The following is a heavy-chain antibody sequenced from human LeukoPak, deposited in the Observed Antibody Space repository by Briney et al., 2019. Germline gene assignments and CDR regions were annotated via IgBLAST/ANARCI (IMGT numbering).Heavy chain of an antibody. Sequence: GGSLRLSCAASGFTFSSYEMNWVRQAPGKGLEWVSYISSSGSTIYYADSVKGRFTISTDNAKNSLYLQMNSLRAEDTAVYYCARAPYYDSSGYLDYWGQGTLVTVSS. CDR2: ISSSGSTI. J-gene: IGHJ4*02. CDR1: GFTFSSYE. V-gene: IGHV3-48*03. D-gene: IGHD3-22*01. CDR3: ARAPYYDSSGYLDY.